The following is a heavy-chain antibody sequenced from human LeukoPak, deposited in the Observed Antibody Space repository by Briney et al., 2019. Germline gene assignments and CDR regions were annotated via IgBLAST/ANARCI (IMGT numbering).Heavy chain of an antibody. D-gene: IGHD3-9*01. CDR1: GYTFTSYY. J-gene: IGHJ5*02. CDR3: ARAPAYYDILTGYYPNWFDP. Sequence: ASVKVSCKASGYTFTSYYMHWVRQAPGQGLEWMGIINPSGGSTGYAQKFQGRVTITRNTSISTAYMELSSLRSEDTAVYYRARAPAYYDILTGYYPNWFDPWGQGTLVTVSS. CDR2: INPSGGST. V-gene: IGHV1-46*01.